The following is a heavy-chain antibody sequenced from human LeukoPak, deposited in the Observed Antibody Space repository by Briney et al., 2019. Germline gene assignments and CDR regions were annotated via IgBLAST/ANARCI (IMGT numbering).Heavy chain of an antibody. Sequence: PGGSLRLSCADSGFTFSSYAMSWVRQAPRTGLKWASAISGSGGSTYYAASVKGRFTISRDNSKNTLYLQMNSLRAEDTAVYYCAKDGVESGWDIHFDYWGQGTLVTVSS. CDR2: ISGSGGST. V-gene: IGHV3-23*01. J-gene: IGHJ4*02. CDR1: GFTFSSYA. D-gene: IGHD6-19*01. CDR3: AKDGVESGWDIHFDY.